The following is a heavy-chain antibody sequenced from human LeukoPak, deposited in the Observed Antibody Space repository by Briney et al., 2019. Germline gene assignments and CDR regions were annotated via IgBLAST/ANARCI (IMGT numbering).Heavy chain of an antibody. J-gene: IGHJ3*02. CDR2: ISYSGST. Sequence: PSQTLSLTCTVSGDSVNSGGYHWTWIRQRPGEGLEWLGYISYSGSTDYSPSLKSRATISADTSKNQFSLKLTSVTAADTAVYYCARDLPHSSGHNAFDIWGQGTMVTVSS. D-gene: IGHD6-19*01. CDR3: ARDLPHSSGHNAFDI. V-gene: IGHV4-31*03. CDR1: GDSVNSGGYH.